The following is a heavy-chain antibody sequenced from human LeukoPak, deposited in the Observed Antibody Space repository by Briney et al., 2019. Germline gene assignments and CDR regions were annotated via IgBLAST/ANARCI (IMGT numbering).Heavy chain of an antibody. Sequence: SETLSLTCTVFGDSVSSSNYYWSWIRQPPGKGLEWIGEINHSGSTNYNPSLKSRVTMSVDASKNQFSLKLSSVTAADTAVYYCASSPSRGYDFWSGSPSVDYWGQGTLITVSS. CDR1: GDSVSSSNYY. J-gene: IGHJ4*02. CDR2: INHSGST. CDR3: ASSPSRGYDFWSGSPSVDY. D-gene: IGHD3-3*01. V-gene: IGHV4-34*01.